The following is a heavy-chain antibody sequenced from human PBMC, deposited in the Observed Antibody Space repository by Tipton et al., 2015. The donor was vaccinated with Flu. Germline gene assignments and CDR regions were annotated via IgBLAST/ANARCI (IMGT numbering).Heavy chain of an antibody. Sequence: TLSLTCSVSGGSVGGPYCWGWVRRPPGKGLEWIGNICPGSPYYNPSLRSRDTMSIARSNVQFSLRLTSVTAADTAVYFCARRTFSNYVSEPKNWFDFWGQGTLVTVSS. J-gene: IGHJ5*01. CDR3: ARRTFSNYVSEPKNWFDF. CDR2: ICPGSP. V-gene: IGHV4-38-2*01. D-gene: IGHD4-11*01. CDR1: GGSVGGPYC.